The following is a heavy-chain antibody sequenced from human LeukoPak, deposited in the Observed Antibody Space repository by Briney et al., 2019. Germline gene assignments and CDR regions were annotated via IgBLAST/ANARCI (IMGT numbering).Heavy chain of an antibody. CDR1: GFTFSTYG. J-gene: IGHJ4*02. CDR3: ARDGLYYYDSSGYSELDY. CDR2: ISGSGGST. D-gene: IGHD3-22*01. Sequence: PGGSLRLSCVASGFTFSTYGMTWVRQAQGEGLEWVSTISGSGGSTYYADSVKGRFTISRDDSKNTLYLQMNSLRAEDTAVYYCARDGLYYYDSSGYSELDYWGQGTLVTVSS. V-gene: IGHV3-23*01.